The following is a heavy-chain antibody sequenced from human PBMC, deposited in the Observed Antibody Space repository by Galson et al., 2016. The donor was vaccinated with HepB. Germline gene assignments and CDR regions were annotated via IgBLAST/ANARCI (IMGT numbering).Heavy chain of an antibody. V-gene: IGHV3-23*01. D-gene: IGHD3-16*01. CDR2: LYGGGYGP. CDR3: AKDRGHEPPYYKYV. J-gene: IGHJ6*03. Sequence: SLRLSCAASGFIFSDYAMTWVRQAPGKGLEWVSSLYGGGYGPRYADSVKGRFTISRDNSKNTLYLQMNGLRVEDTAVYYCAKDRGHEPPYYKYVWGNGTTVIVSS. CDR1: GFIFSDYA.